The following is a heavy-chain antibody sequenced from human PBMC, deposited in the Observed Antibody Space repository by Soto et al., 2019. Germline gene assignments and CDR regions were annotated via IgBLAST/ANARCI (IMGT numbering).Heavy chain of an antibody. CDR2: MNPNSGNT. CDR3: ARGPQVLRYFDWLLPYYYYGMDV. J-gene: IGHJ6*02. Sequence: ASVKVSCKASGYTFTSYDINWVRQATGQGLEWMGWMNPNSGNTGYAQKFQGRVTMTGNTSISTAYMELSSLRSEDTAVYYCARGPQVLRYFDWLLPYYYYGMDVWGQGTTVTVSS. D-gene: IGHD3-9*01. CDR1: GYTFTSYD. V-gene: IGHV1-8*01.